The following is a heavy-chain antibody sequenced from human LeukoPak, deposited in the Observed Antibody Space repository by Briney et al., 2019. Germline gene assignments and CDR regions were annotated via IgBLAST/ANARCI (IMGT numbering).Heavy chain of an antibody. CDR2: IIPIFGTA. CDR1: GGTFSSYA. Sequence: SVKVSCKASGGTFSSYAISWVRQAPGQGLEWMGGIIPIFGTANYAQKFQGRVTITADESTSTAYMELSSLRSEDTAVYYCARVITMVRGVTVGNGFDPWGQGTLVTVSS. D-gene: IGHD3-10*01. CDR3: ARVITMVRGVTVGNGFDP. V-gene: IGHV1-69*13. J-gene: IGHJ5*02.